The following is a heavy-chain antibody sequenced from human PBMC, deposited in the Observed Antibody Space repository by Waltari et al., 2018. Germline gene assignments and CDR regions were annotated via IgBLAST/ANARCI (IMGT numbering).Heavy chain of an antibody. CDR2: IIPIFGTA. CDR1: GGPFSSYA. J-gene: IGHJ3*01. D-gene: IGHD3-22*01. Sequence: QVQLVQSGAEVTKPGSSVQFSCKASGGPFSSYAISWVRQAPGQGLEWMGGIIPIFGTANYAQKFQGRVTITADESTSTAYMELSSLRSEDTAVYYCASRLYYYDSSGYYVQWGQGTMVTVSS. V-gene: IGHV1-69*12. CDR3: ASRLYYYDSSGYYVQ.